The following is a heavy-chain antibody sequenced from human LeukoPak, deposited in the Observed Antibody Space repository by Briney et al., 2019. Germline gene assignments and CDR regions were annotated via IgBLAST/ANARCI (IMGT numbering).Heavy chain of an antibody. Sequence: RASVKVSCKASGYTFSSYDINWVRQAPGQGLEWMGRISAYNGNTNFAQKLQGRVTMTTDTSTSTAYMELRSLRSDDTAVYYCARGMEPYYYMDVWGKGTTVTVS. CDR1: GYTFSSYD. V-gene: IGHV1-18*01. CDR3: ARGMEPYYYMDV. J-gene: IGHJ6*03. CDR2: ISAYNGNT. D-gene: IGHD1-26*01.